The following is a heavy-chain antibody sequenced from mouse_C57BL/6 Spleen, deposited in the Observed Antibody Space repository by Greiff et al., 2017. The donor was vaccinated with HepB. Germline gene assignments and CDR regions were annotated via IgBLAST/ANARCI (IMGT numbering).Heavy chain of an antibody. CDR1: GYTFTDYE. Sequence: QVQLQQSGAELVRPGASVTLSCKASGYTFTDYEMHWVKQTPVHGLEWIGAIDPENGGTAYNQKFKGKAILTADKSSSAAYVELRSLTSEDSAVYYYTRDGDYWGQGTTLTVSS. D-gene: IGHD1-2*01. CDR3: TRDGDY. V-gene: IGHV1-15*01. CDR2: IDPENGGT. J-gene: IGHJ2*01.